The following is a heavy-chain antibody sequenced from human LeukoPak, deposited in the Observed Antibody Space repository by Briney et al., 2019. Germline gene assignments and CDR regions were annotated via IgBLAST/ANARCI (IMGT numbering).Heavy chain of an antibody. D-gene: IGHD1-26*01. V-gene: IGHV4-4*02. CDR2: IYPSGNT. J-gene: IGHJ6*03. CDR1: GASISSRNW. CDR3: ARDGGSYSLGNYSYMDV. Sequence: SGTLSLTCVVSGASISSRNWWSWVRQPPGKGLEWIGDIYPSGNTNYNPSLKSRVTISVDKSKNHFSLKLTSVTAADTAVYYCARDGGSYSLGNYSYMDVWGKGTTVTVSS.